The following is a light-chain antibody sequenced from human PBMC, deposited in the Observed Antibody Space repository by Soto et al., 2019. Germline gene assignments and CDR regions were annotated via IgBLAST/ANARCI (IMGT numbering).Light chain of an antibody. Sequence: AIRMTQSPSSLSASTGDRVTITCRASQGISSYLAWYQQKPGKAPKLLIYAASTLQSGVPSRFSGSGSGTDFTLTISCLQSEDFATYYCQQYYSYITFGQGTRLEMK. CDR1: QGISSY. J-gene: IGKJ5*01. V-gene: IGKV1-8*01. CDR2: AAS. CDR3: QQYYSYIT.